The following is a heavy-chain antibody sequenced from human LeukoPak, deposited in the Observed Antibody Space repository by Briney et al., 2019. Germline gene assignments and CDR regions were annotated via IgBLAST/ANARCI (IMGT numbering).Heavy chain of an antibody. J-gene: IGHJ4*02. CDR1: GYTFTSYY. CDR2: INPSGGST. D-gene: IGHD6-19*01. V-gene: IGHV1-46*01. CDR3: ARGESRNIAVAETGY. Sequence: ASVKASCKASGYTFTSYYMHWVRQAPGQGLEWMGIINPSGGSTSYAQKFQGRVTMTRDTSTSTVYMELSSLRSEDTAVYYCARGESRNIAVAETGYWGQGTLVTVSS.